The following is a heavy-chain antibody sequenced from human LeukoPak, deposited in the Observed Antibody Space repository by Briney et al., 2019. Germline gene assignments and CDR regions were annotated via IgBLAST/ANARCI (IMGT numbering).Heavy chain of an antibody. Sequence: SETLSLTCTVSGGSISSYYWSWIRQPPGKGLEWIGYIYYSGSTNYNPSLKSRVTISVDTSKNQFSLKLRFVTAADTAVYYCARDRGVDYCSGGSCSHYYYMDVWGKGTTVTISS. V-gene: IGHV4-59*12. J-gene: IGHJ6*03. CDR3: ARDRGVDYCSGGSCSHYYYMDV. CDR1: GGSISSYY. CDR2: IYYSGST. D-gene: IGHD2-15*01.